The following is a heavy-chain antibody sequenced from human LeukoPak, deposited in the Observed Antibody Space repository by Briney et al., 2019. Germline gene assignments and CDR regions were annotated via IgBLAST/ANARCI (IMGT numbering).Heavy chain of an antibody. Sequence: GGSLRLSCAASGFIFSTYSMNWVRQAPGKGLEWVSSIGTSSSYIYYADSVKGRFTISRDNAKNSLYLQMNSLRAEDTAVYYCAREETMVRGTRYWGQGTLVTVSS. CDR1: GFIFSTYS. CDR3: AREETMVRGTRY. V-gene: IGHV3-21*01. CDR2: IGTSSSYI. D-gene: IGHD3-10*01. J-gene: IGHJ4*02.